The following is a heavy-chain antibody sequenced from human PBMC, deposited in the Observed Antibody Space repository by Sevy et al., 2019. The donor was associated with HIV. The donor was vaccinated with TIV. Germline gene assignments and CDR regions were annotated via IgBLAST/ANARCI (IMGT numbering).Heavy chain of an antibody. Sequence: SETLSLTCTVSGGSITSLYWNWIRQPPGKGLEWIANIYYNGHINYNPSLKSRVTLSLDTSKNQFSLRLSSVTAADTAMYYCADENAWGRGYSWGQGTLVTVSS. V-gene: IGHV4-59*08. CDR2: IYYNGHI. CDR3: ADENAWGRGYS. CDR1: GGSITSLY. D-gene: IGHD1-26*01. J-gene: IGHJ4*02.